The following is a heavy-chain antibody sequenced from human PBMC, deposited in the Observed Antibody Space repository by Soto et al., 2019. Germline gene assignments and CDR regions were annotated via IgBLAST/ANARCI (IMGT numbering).Heavy chain of an antibody. J-gene: IGHJ4*02. Sequence: GASVKVSCKASGYTFTGYYMHWVRQAPGQGLEWMGWINPNSGGTNYAQKFQGRGTMTRDTSISTAYMELSRLRSEDTAVYYCARDFGRYSFDYWGQGTLVTVSS. CDR2: INPNSGGT. CDR3: ARDFGRYSFDY. CDR1: GYTFTGYY. V-gene: IGHV1-2*02. D-gene: IGHD1-26*01.